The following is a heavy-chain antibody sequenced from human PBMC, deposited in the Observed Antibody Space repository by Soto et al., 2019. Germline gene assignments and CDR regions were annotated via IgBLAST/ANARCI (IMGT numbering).Heavy chain of an antibody. J-gene: IGHJ6*02. CDR2: IRSKANNYAT. D-gene: IGHD1-1*01. CDR3: TRVRVEVPGRPDYYYYGMGV. V-gene: IGHV3-73*01. CDR1: GVRFSGSA. Sequence: QPAGSLRLACAGFGVRFSGSALHWVRQSSRKGLEWVGRIRSKANNYATAYAASVKGRFAISREDPKNTAYLQMNSLKIEDTAVYYCTRVRVEVPGRPDYYYYGMGVWGQGTPVTVPS.